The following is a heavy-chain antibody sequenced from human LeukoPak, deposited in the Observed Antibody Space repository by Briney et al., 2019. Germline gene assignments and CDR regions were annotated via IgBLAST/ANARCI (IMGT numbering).Heavy chain of an antibody. Sequence: GGSLRLSCAASGFTFSSYSMNWVRQAPGKGLEWVSGMSASGGNTYFADSVKGRFTISRDNSKNTLFLQMNSLRADDTAVYYCARTYDFWSGSYYFDYWGQGTLVTVSS. CDR1: GFTFSSYS. CDR2: MSASGGNT. D-gene: IGHD3-3*01. CDR3: ARTYDFWSGSYYFDY. J-gene: IGHJ4*02. V-gene: IGHV3-23*01.